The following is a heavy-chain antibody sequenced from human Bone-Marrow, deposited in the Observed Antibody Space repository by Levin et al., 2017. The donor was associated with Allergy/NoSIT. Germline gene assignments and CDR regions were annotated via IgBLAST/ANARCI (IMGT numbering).Heavy chain of an antibody. V-gene: IGHV3-74*01. Sequence: GGSLRLSCAASGFTFSSYWMHWVRQAPGKGLVWVSHIDSDGTSTRYAASVKGRFTISRDNAKNTLYLQMNSLRAEDTAVYYCARDRNNGDLDFWGQGTLVTGSS. CDR1: GFTFSSYW. CDR3: ARDRNNGDLDF. D-gene: IGHD4-17*01. CDR2: IDSDGTST. J-gene: IGHJ4*02.